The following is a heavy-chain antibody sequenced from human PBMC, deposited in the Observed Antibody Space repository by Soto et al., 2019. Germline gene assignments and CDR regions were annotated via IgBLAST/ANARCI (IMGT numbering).Heavy chain of an antibody. V-gene: IGHV4-59*12. CDR2: ISYSGST. CDR3: AREDDGGDRDYYGLDV. D-gene: IGHD2-21*02. CDR1: DGSISTYY. Sequence: SETLSLTCTVSDGSISTYYWSWIRQPPGKGLEWIGHISYSGSTNYNPSLKSRVTMSVDTSKNQFSLKLTSVTAADTAVYFCAREDDGGDRDYYGLDVWGQGTTVTVSS. J-gene: IGHJ6*02.